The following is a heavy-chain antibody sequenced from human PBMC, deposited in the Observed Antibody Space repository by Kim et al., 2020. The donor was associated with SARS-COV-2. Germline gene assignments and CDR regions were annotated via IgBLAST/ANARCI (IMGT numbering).Heavy chain of an antibody. CDR1: GFTFGDYA. D-gene: IGHD2-15*01. CDR3: TSVVAATHYYYYGMVV. V-gene: IGHV3-49*04. J-gene: IGHJ6*01. Sequence: GGSLRLSCTASGFTFGDYAMSWVRQAPGKGLEWVGFIRSTAYGGTTEYAASVKGRFTISRDDSKSIAYLQMNSMKTEDTAVYYCTSVVAATHYYYYGMVV. CDR2: IRSTAYGGTT.